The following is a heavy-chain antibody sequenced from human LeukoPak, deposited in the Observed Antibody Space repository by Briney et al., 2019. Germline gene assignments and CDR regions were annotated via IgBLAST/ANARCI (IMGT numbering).Heavy chain of an antibody. J-gene: IGHJ4*02. D-gene: IGHD3-10*01. CDR1: GFSFSSYG. CDR3: AKELIGFATLDY. V-gene: IGHV3-30*02. Sequence: GGSLRLSCAASGFSFSSYGIHWVRQAPGKGLEWVAFTEHDGSERYYAGSVKGRFTISRDNSKNTLFLQMNSLRAEDTAVYYCAKELIGFATLDYWGQGTLVTVSS. CDR2: TEHDGSER.